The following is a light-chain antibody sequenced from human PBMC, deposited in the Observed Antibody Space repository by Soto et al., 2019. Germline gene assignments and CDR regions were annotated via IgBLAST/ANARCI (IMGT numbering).Light chain of an antibody. V-gene: IGKV3-11*01. CDR3: QQRRSWPLT. J-gene: IGKJ4*01. Sequence: EIVLTQSPATLSLSPGERDTLSCRASQSISSYLAWYQQKPGQAPRLRIYDGSNRATGIPARFSGSGSETDFTLTISSLEPEDFASYYCQQRRSWPLTFGGGTKVEIK. CDR1: QSISSY. CDR2: DGS.